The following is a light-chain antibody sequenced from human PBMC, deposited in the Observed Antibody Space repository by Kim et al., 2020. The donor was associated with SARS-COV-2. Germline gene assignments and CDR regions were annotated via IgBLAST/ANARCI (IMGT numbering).Light chain of an antibody. V-gene: IGKV3-20*01. J-gene: IGKJ3*01. CDR2: GAS. CDR1: QSVSGDS. Sequence: SPGERATLSCRDSQSVSGDSLAWYQQRPGQTPRLLIYGASNRATGLPDRFSASGSGRDFTLTISRLEPEDFALFYCQQYGDSPFPFGPGTKVDIK. CDR3: QQYGDSPFP.